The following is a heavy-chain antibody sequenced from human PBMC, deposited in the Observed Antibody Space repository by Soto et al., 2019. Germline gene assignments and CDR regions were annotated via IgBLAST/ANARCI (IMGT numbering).Heavy chain of an antibody. D-gene: IGHD6-19*01. J-gene: IGHJ4*02. Sequence: QVQVVESGGGVVQPGRSLRLSCAASGFTFSSYGMHWVRQAPGKGLEWVAVIWYDGSDKLYADSVKGRFTISRDNSKNTLYLQMNSLRAEDTAVYYCTKDRQWLEVGLWGQGTLVTVSS. V-gene: IGHV3-33*06. CDR2: IWYDGSDK. CDR3: TKDRQWLEVGL. CDR1: GFTFSSYG.